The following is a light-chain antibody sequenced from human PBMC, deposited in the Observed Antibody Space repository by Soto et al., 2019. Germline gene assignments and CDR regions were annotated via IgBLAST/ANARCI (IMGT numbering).Light chain of an antibody. CDR1: SSNIGNNY. CDR3: GTWDSSLSAVV. CDR2: DNN. Sequence: QSVLTQPPSVSAAPGQKVTISCSGSSSNIGNNYVSWYQQFPGTAPKLLIYDNNKRPSGIPDRFSGSKSGTSATLDITGLQTGDEADYYCGTWDSSLSAVVFGGGTKVTVL. V-gene: IGLV1-51*01. J-gene: IGLJ2*01.